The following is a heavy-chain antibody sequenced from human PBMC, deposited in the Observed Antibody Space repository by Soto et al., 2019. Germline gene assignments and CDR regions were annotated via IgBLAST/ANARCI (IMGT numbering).Heavy chain of an antibody. Sequence: QVQLVQSGAEVKKPGSSVKVSCKASGGTFSSYAISWVRQAPGQGLEWMGGIIHIFGTANYAQKLQGRVTITADESTSTAYMELSSVRSEDTAVYYCARDFSQFSGWLDAFDIWGQGTMVTVSS. D-gene: IGHD6-19*01. CDR1: GGTFSSYA. CDR3: ARDFSQFSGWLDAFDI. V-gene: IGHV1-69*01. CDR2: IIHIFGTA. J-gene: IGHJ3*02.